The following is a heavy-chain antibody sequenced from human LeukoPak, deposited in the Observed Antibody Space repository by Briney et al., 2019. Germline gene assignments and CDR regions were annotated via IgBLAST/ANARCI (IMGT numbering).Heavy chain of an antibody. CDR2: ISGSGGST. V-gene: IGHV3-23*01. CDR1: GFTFSSYA. Sequence: HSGGSLRLSCAASGFTFSSYAMSWVRQAPGKGVEWVSAISGSGGSTYYADSVKGRFTISRDNSKHTLYLQMNSLRAEDTAVYYCAKDYYDSSGYYYGYYYYYYGMDVWGQGTTVTVSS. D-gene: IGHD3-22*01. CDR3: AKDYYDSSGYYYGYYYYYYGMDV. J-gene: IGHJ6*02.